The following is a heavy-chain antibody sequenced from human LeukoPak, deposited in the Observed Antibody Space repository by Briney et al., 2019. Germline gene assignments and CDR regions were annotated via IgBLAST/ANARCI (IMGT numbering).Heavy chain of an antibody. CDR3: ARVVGTTVTPYYYYYMDV. V-gene: IGHV4-4*07. J-gene: IGHJ6*03. D-gene: IGHD4-17*01. Sequence: PSETLSLTCAVSGGSISNYYWSWIRQPAGKGLEWIGRIYTSGSTNYNPSLKSRVTMSVDTSKNQFSLKLSSVTAADTAVYYCARVVGTTVTPYYYYYMDVWGKGTTVTISS. CDR1: GGSISNYY. CDR2: IYTSGST.